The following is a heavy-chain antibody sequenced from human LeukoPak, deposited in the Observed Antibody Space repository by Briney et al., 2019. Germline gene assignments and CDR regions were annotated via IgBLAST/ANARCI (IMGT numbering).Heavy chain of an antibody. J-gene: IGHJ4*02. D-gene: IGHD1-14*01. CDR1: GFTFSSYE. CDR2: IYSGGST. V-gene: IGHV3-53*01. CDR3: ARSYTRTLYFDY. Sequence: GGSLRLSCAASGFTFSSYEMNWVRQAPGKGLEWVSVIYSGGSTYYADSVKGRFTISRDDSKNTLYLQMNSLRAEDTAVYYCARSYTRTLYFDYWGQGTLVTVSS.